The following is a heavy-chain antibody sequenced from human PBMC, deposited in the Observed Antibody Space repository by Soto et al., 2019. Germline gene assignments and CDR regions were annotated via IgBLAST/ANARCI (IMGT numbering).Heavy chain of an antibody. CDR3: ARGFYYGSGSYDYGFDD. D-gene: IGHD3-10*01. CDR2: IYHSGNT. J-gene: IGHJ4*02. V-gene: IGHV4-4*02. Sequence: SETLSLTCAVSGDSISSSIWWTWVRQPPGKGLEWIGEIYHSGNTNNNPSVKSRVTKSVDKSKKQFTMKMTSVTAADTAVYYCARGFYYGSGSYDYGFDDWGQGAQVT. CDR1: GDSISSSIW.